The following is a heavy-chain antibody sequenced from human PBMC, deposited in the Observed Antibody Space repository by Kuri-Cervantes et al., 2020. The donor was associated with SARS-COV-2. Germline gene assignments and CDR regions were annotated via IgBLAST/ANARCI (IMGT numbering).Heavy chain of an antibody. Sequence: GGSLRLYCAASGFTFSSYSKNWVRQAPGKGLEWVSSISSSSSYIYYADSVKGRFTISRDNAKNSLYLQMNSLRAEDTAVYYCTTANLLWFGELLNWGQGTLVTVSS. CDR3: TTANLLWFGELLN. D-gene: IGHD3-10*01. V-gene: IGHV3-21*01. J-gene: IGHJ4*02. CDR1: GFTFSSYS. CDR2: ISSSSSYI.